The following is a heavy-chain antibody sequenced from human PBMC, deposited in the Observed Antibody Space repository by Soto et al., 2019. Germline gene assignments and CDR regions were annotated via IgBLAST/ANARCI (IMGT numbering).Heavy chain of an antibody. CDR1: GFTFSSYD. CDR2: IRGSGHAT. CDR3: AKDVDTAMGDAFDI. J-gene: IGHJ3*02. D-gene: IGHD5-18*01. V-gene: IGHV3-23*01. Sequence: GGALTLSCAASGFTFSSYDMSWVRQAPGKGLEWVSAIRGSGHATYYADSVKGRFTISRDNSKNTLYLQMNSLRAEDTAVYYCAKDVDTAMGDAFDIWGQGTMVTVSS.